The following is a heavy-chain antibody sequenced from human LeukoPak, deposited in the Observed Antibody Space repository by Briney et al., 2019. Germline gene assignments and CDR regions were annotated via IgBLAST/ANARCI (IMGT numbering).Heavy chain of an antibody. Sequence: STYYADSVKGRFTISRDNSKNTLYLQLNSLRPEDTAVYYCARAGVYQNWFDPWGQGTLVTVSS. CDR2: ST. CDR3: ARAGVYQNWFDP. D-gene: IGHD3-10*01. V-gene: IGHV3-23*01. J-gene: IGHJ5*02.